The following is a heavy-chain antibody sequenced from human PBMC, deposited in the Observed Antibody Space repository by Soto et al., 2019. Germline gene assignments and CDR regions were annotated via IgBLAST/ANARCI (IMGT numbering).Heavy chain of an antibody. D-gene: IGHD2-15*01. V-gene: IGHV3-33*01. CDR2: IWYDGSNK. J-gene: IGHJ3*02. Sequence: PGGSLRLSCAASGFTFSSYGMHWVRQAPGKGLEWVAVIWYDGSNKYYADSVKGRFTISRDNSKNTLYLQMNSLRAEDTAVYYCARDPSDGGNAAFDIWGQGAMVTVSS. CDR1: GFTFSSYG. CDR3: ARDPSDGGNAAFDI.